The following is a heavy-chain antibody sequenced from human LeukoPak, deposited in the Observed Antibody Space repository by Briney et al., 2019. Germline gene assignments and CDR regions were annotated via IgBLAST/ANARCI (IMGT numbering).Heavy chain of an antibody. J-gene: IGHJ4*02. CDR2: IYSGGST. D-gene: IGHD4-17*01. CDR1: GFTVSSNY. V-gene: IGHV3-66*01. Sequence: GGSLRLSCAASGFTVSSNYMSWVCQAPGKGLEWVSVIYSGGSTYYADSVKGRFTISRDNSKNTLYLQMNSLRAEDTAVYYCARDGGKHDYGDYVFDYWGQGTLVTVSS. CDR3: ARDGGKHDYGDYVFDY.